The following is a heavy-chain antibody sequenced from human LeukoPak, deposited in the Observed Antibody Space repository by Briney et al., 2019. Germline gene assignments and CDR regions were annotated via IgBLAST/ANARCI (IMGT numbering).Heavy chain of an antibody. V-gene: IGHV3-23*01. D-gene: IGHD6-13*01. Sequence: GGSLRLSCAASVGTFSSYAISWVRQAPGKGLEWVSAISGSGGSTYYADSVKGRFTISRDNSKNTLYLQMNSLRAEDTAVYYGAKGGYSSSWYPSDYWGQGTLVTVSS. J-gene: IGHJ4*02. CDR2: ISGSGGST. CDR1: VGTFSSYA. CDR3: AKGGYSSSWYPSDY.